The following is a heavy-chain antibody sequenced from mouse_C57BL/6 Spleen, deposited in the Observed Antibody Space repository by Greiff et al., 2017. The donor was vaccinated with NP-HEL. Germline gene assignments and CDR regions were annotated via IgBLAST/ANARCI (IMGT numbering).Heavy chain of an antibody. CDR3: ARGGYYGSSYEY. Sequence: QVQLQQPGAELVKPGASVKLSCKASGYTFTSYWMHWVKQRPGRGLEWIGMIHPNSGSTNYNEKFKSKATLTVDKSSSTAYMQLSSLTSEDSAVYYCARGGYYGSSYEYWGQGTTLTVSS. V-gene: IGHV1-64*01. D-gene: IGHD1-1*01. CDR2: IHPNSGST. CDR1: GYTFTSYW. J-gene: IGHJ2*01.